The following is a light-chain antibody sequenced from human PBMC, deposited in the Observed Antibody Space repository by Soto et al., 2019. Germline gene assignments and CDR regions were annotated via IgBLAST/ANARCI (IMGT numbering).Light chain of an antibody. CDR3: MQRIEMPLT. V-gene: IGKV2-40*01. J-gene: IGKJ4*01. CDR1: QSLLDSDDGNTY. CDR2: TVS. Sequence: DIVMTQTPLSLTVTPGEPASISCRSSQSLLDSDDGNTYLDWYLQKPGQSPQLLIYTVSYRASGGPDRFSGSGSGTDFTLKIRRVEAEDVRVYYCMQRIEMPLTFGGGTKVEIK.